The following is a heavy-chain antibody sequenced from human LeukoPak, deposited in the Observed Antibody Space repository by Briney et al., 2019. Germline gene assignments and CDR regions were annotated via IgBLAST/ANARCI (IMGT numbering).Heavy chain of an antibody. CDR1: GFTFSSYS. CDR3: AREAGDDYYAAFDI. V-gene: IGHV3-21*04. Sequence: GGSLRLSCAASGFTFSSYSMNWVRQAPGKGLEWVSSIGGNSKSILYGDSVKGRYTTSRENAKNSLYLQMNRLSAEDTAVYYCAREAGDDYYAAFDIWGQGTMVIVSS. D-gene: IGHD2-21*02. J-gene: IGHJ3*02. CDR2: IGGNSKSI.